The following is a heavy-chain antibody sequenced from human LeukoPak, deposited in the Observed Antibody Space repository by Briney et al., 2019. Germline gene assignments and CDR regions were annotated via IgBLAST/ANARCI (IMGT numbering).Heavy chain of an antibody. CDR1: GFTFSSYS. D-gene: IGHD5/OR15-5a*01. CDR2: ISSSSSYI. CDR3: ASGVYDPLDY. J-gene: IGHJ4*02. Sequence: GRSLRLSRAASGFTFSSYSMNWVRQAPGKGLEWVSSISSSSSYIYYADSVKGRFTISRDNAKNSLYLQMNSLRAEDTAVYYCASGVYDPLDYWGQGTLVTVSS. V-gene: IGHV3-21*01.